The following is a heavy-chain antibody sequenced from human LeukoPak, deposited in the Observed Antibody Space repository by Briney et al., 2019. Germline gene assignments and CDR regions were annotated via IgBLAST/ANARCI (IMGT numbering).Heavy chain of an antibody. V-gene: IGHV1-24*01. Sequence: GASVKVSCKVSGYTLTELSMHWVRQAPGKGLEWMGGFDPEDGETIYAQKFQGRVTITADESTSTAYMELSSLRSEDTAVYYCARRGGVNDAFDIWGQGTMVTVSS. CDR3: ARRGGVNDAFDI. CDR2: FDPEDGET. D-gene: IGHD3-10*01. CDR1: GYTLTELS. J-gene: IGHJ3*02.